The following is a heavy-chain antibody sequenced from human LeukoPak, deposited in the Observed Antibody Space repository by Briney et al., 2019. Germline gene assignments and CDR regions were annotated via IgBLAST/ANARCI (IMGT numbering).Heavy chain of an antibody. CDR2: ITGDGGGT. Sequence: GGSLRLSCATSGFTFNSYRMHWVRQAPGKGLVWVARITGDGGGTSYADSVKGRFTISRDNAKNTLYLQMNSLRADDTAVYYCTRGRSPVPTVTTPGLFDCWGQGTLVTVSS. CDR3: TRGRSPVPTVTTPGLFDC. CDR1: GFTFNSYR. V-gene: IGHV3-74*01. J-gene: IGHJ4*02. D-gene: IGHD4-17*01.